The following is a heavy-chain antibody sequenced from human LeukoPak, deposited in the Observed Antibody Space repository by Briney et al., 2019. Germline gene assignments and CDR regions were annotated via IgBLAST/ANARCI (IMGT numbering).Heavy chain of an antibody. V-gene: IGHV1-69*04. Sequence: SVKVSCKASGGTFSSYAISWVRQAPGQGLEWMGRIIPILGIANYAQKFQGRVTITADKSTSTAYMELSSLRSEDTAVYYCARGLRVATTGFDPWGQGTLVTVSS. CDR1: GGTFSSYA. D-gene: IGHD5-12*01. CDR2: IIPILGIA. J-gene: IGHJ5*02. CDR3: ARGLRVATTGFDP.